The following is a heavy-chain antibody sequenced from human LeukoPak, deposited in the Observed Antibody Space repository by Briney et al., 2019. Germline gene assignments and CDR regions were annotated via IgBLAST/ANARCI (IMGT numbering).Heavy chain of an antibody. CDR3: ARQGRNNYRTIDS. CDR2: IYPHDSDI. D-gene: IGHD4-11*01. V-gene: IGHV5-51*01. CDR1: GYSFTNYW. J-gene: IGHJ4*02. Sequence: GESLKISCKGSGYSFTNYWSGWVRQVPGKGLEWMGIIYPHDSDIRYSPSFEGQVTISADKSIGTAYLQWSSLKASDTAIYYCARQGRNNYRTIDSWGQGTLVTVSS.